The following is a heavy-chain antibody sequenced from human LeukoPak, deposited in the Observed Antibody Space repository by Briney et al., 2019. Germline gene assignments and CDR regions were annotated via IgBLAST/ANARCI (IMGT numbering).Heavy chain of an antibody. V-gene: IGHV3-74*01. CDR3: ARDKEWLLTYFDY. CDR1: GFTFSRYW. D-gene: IGHD3-3*01. Sequence: PGGSLTLSCAVSGFTFSRYWMHWVRQVPGKGLVWGSRINGDGTSTSYDDSVKGRFTISRDNAKSTLYLQMNSLRGEDTAVYYCARDKEWLLTYFDYWGQGTLVTVSS. CDR2: INGDGTST. J-gene: IGHJ4*02.